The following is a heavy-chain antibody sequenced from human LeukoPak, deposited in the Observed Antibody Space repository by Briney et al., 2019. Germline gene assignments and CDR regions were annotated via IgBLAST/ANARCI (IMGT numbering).Heavy chain of an antibody. V-gene: IGHV1-24*01. CDR2: FDPKDGET. D-gene: IGHD3-9*01. Sequence: ASVKVSCKVSGYTLTELSMHWVRQAPGKGLEWMGGFDPKDGETIYAQKFQGRVTMTEDTSTDTAYMELSSLRSEDTAVYYCATIVIYDILTGYYNKAFDIWGQGTMVTVSS. CDR1: GYTLTELS. CDR3: ATIVIYDILTGYYNKAFDI. J-gene: IGHJ3*02.